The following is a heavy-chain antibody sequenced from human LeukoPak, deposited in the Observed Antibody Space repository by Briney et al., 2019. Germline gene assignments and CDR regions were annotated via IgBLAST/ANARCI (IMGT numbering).Heavy chain of an antibody. CDR1: GGSISSGSYY. V-gene: IGHV4-61*02. Sequence: SQTLSLTCTVSGGSISSGSYYWSWIRQPAGKGLEWIGRIYTSGNTNYNPSLKSRVTISVDTSKNQFSLKLSSVTAADTAVYYCARDLATNGVWFDPWGHGTLVTVSS. CDR3: ARDLATNGVWFDP. D-gene: IGHD2-8*01. CDR2: IYTSGNT. J-gene: IGHJ5*02.